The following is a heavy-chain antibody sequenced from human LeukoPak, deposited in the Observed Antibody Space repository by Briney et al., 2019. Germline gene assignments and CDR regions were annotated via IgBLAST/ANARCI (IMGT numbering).Heavy chain of an antibody. CDR1: GGTFSSYA. V-gene: IGHV1-18*01. D-gene: IGHD6-13*01. CDR2: INTDNGNA. J-gene: IGHJ3*02. Sequence: SVKVSCKASGGTFSSYAISWVRQAPGQGLEWMGWINTDNGNANYAQKVQDRVTLTTDTSTNMAYTELRSLTGDDTAVYYCARERGSSNWHEAFDIWGQGTMVTVSS. CDR3: ARERGSSNWHEAFDI.